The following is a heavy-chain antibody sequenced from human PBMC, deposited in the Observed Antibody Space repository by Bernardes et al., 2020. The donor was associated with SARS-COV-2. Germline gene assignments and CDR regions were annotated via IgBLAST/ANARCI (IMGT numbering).Heavy chain of an antibody. CDR1: GFSFSDHA. Sequence: GGSLRLSRVASGFSFSDHAITWVRQSPGKGLEWVSTISGGADEKHYPDSVKGRFTVSRDNSKNTVYLQIDSLRGEDTALYLCAKGLDYWGGGFDCWGQGTLVSVSS. D-gene: IGHD3-10*01. CDR2: ISGGADEK. V-gene: IGHV3-23*01. CDR3: AKGLDYWGGGFDC. J-gene: IGHJ4*02.